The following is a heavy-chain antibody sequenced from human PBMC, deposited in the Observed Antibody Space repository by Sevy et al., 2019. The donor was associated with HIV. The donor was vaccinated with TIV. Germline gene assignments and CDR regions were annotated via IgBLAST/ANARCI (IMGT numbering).Heavy chain of an antibody. Sequence: ASVKVSCKASGYTFTGYYMHWVRQAPGQGLEWMGWINPNSGGTNYAQNFQGMVTMTRDTSISTAYMELSRLRSDDTAVYYWARELSSSLSYFYYGMDVWGQGTTVTVSS. D-gene: IGHD6-13*01. CDR3: ARELSSSLSYFYYGMDV. J-gene: IGHJ6*02. CDR2: INPNSGGT. V-gene: IGHV1-2*02. CDR1: GYTFTGYY.